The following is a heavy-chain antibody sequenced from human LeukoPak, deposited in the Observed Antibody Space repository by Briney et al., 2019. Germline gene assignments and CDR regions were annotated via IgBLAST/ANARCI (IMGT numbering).Heavy chain of an antibody. CDR3: ARGNYDSSGYFQNQFDY. D-gene: IGHD3-22*01. Sequence: SETLSLTCTVSGGSISSYYWSWLRQPPGKGLEWIGYIYYSGSTNYNPSLKSRVTISVDTSKNQFALKLSSVTAADTAVYYCARGNYDSSGYFQNQFDYWGQGTLVTVSS. J-gene: IGHJ4*02. CDR2: IYYSGST. V-gene: IGHV4-59*01. CDR1: GGSISSYY.